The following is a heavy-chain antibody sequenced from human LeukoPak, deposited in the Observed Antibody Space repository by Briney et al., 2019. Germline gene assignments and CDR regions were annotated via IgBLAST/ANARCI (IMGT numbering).Heavy chain of an antibody. CDR3: ARVGSKPEYYYDISAFYSGGYYFDY. CDR2: INPSGGST. D-gene: IGHD3-22*01. CDR1: GYTFINYY. V-gene: IGHV1-46*01. J-gene: IGHJ4*02. Sequence: GASVKVSCKASGYTFINYYMHWVRQAPGQGLEWMGIINPSGGSTSYAQKFQGRVTMTRDTSTSTVYMELSSLRSEDTAVYFCARVGSKPEYYYDISAFYSGGYYFDYWGQGTLVTVSS.